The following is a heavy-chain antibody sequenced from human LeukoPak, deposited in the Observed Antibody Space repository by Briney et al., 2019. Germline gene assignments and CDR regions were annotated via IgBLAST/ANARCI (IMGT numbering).Heavy chain of an antibody. Sequence: GESLKISCKGSGYSLTSYWIAWVRQMPGKGLEWMGIIYPGDSDTRYSPSFQGQVTISADKSISTAYLQWSSLKASDTAMYYCATSPGYGDYFGWFDPWGQGTLVTVAS. CDR3: ATSPGYGDYFGWFDP. D-gene: IGHD4-17*01. CDR1: GYSLTSYW. CDR2: IYPGDSDT. J-gene: IGHJ5*02. V-gene: IGHV5-51*01.